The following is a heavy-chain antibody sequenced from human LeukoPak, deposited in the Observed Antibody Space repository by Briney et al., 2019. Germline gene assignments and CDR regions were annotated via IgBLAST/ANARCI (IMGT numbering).Heavy chain of an antibody. V-gene: IGHV1-46*01. D-gene: IGHD2-21*02. J-gene: IGHJ6*02. Sequence: ASVKVSCKASGYTFTSYYMHWVRQAPGQGLEWMGIINPSGGSTSYAQKFQGRVTMTEDTSTDTAYMELSSLRSEDTAVYYCATEPYCGGDCYSAHYYGMDVWGQGTTVTVSS. CDR2: INPSGGST. CDR3: ATEPYCGGDCYSAHYYGMDV. CDR1: GYTFTSYY.